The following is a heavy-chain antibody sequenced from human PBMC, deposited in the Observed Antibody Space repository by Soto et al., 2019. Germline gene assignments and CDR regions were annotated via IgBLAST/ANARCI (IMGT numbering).Heavy chain of an antibody. CDR2: ISGSGGST. D-gene: IGHD3-22*01. J-gene: IGHJ4*02. V-gene: IGHV3-23*01. Sequence: PGGSLRLSCAASGFTFSSYAMSWVRQAPGKGLEWVSAISGSGGSTYYADSVKGRFTISRDNSKNTLYLQMNSLRAEDTAVYYCAKEVRDYYDSSGYYLIDYWGQGTLVTVSS. CDR3: AKEVRDYYDSSGYYLIDY. CDR1: GFTFSSYA.